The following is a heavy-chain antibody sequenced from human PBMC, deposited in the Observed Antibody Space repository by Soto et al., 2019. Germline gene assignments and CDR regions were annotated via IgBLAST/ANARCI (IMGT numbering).Heavy chain of an antibody. CDR1: GYTFTNYV. Sequence: ASVQVSWKASGYTFTNYVIHWVRQAPGQGLEWMGWISPLKGSTKYAQKVKGRVSVTKDKSTNTVYLGLSGVRTGDKALYYCGRCGEHPIDFWGQGTLVTVSS. D-gene: IGHD6-25*01. CDR3: GRCGEHPIDF. J-gene: IGHJ4*02. CDR2: ISPLKGST. V-gene: IGHV1-18*01.